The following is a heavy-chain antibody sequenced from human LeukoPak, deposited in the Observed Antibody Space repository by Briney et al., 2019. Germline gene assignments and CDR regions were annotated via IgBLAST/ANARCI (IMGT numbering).Heavy chain of an antibody. J-gene: IGHJ4*02. CDR1: GYTFTSYG. Sequence: ASVNVSCKASGYTFTSYGISWVRQAPGQGLEWMGWISAYNGNTNYAQKLQGRVTMTTDTSTSTAYMELRSLRSDDTAVYYCARESLYCSGGSCYSLYFDYWGQGTLVTVSS. CDR2: ISAYNGNT. CDR3: ARESLYCSGGSCYSLYFDY. V-gene: IGHV1-18*01. D-gene: IGHD2-15*01.